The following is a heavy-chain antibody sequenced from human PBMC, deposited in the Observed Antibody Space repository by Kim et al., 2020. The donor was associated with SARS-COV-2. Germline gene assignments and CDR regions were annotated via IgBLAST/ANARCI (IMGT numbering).Heavy chain of an antibody. Sequence: SEGTNYAQEFQGRVTMTRDTSISTVYMEMTTLISDDTAVYYCARGSLLDYWGQGTLVTVSS. J-gene: IGHJ4*02. CDR2: SEGT. V-gene: IGHV1-2*02. CDR3: ARGSLLDY.